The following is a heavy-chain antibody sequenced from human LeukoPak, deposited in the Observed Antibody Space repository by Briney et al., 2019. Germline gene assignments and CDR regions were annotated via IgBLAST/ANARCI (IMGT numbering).Heavy chain of an antibody. Sequence: GGSLRLSCAASGFTFSSYAMHWVRQAPGKGLEWVAVISYDGSNKYYADSVKGRFTIFRDNSKNTLYLQMNSLRAEDTAVYYCANVDTAMVFYYGMDVWGQGTTVTVSS. CDR1: GFTFSSYA. V-gene: IGHV3-30-3*01. J-gene: IGHJ6*02. D-gene: IGHD5-18*01. CDR3: ANVDTAMVFYYGMDV. CDR2: ISYDGSNK.